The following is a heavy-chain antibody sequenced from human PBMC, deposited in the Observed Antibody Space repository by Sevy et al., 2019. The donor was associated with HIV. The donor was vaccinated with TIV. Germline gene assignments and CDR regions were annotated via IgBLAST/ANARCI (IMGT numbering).Heavy chain of an antibody. CDR2: ISAYNGNT. V-gene: IGHV1-18*01. J-gene: IGHJ4*02. CDR3: ASGAGGGYYQEFDY. Sequence: ASVKVSCKASGYTFTSYGISWVRQAPGQGLEWMGWISAYNGNTNYAQKLQGRVTMTTDTSTSTAYMELRSLRSDDTDVSSGASGAGGGYYQEFDYWGQGTLVTVSS. D-gene: IGHD3-22*01. CDR1: GYTFTSYG.